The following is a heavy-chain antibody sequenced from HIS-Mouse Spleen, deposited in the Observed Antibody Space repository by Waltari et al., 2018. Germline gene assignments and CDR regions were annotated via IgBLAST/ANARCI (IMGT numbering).Heavy chain of an antibody. D-gene: IGHD6-13*01. J-gene: IGHJ2*01. Sequence: QLQLQESGPGLVKPSETLSLPCTASGGSIRSSSYYWGWIRQPPGKGLEWIGSIYYSGSTYYNPSLKSRVTISVDTSKNQFSLKLSSVTAADTAVYYCAREIPYSSSWYDWYFDLWGRGTLVTVSS. CDR1: GGSIRSSSYY. CDR2: IYYSGST. CDR3: AREIPYSSSWYDWYFDL. V-gene: IGHV4-39*07.